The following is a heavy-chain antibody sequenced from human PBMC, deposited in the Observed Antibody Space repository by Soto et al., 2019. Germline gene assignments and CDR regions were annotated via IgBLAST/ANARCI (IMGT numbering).Heavy chain of an antibody. Sequence: GGSLRLSCAASGFTFSSYGMHWVRQAPGKGLEWVAVISYDGSNKYYADSVKGRFTISRDNSKNTLYLQMNSLRAEDTAVYYCAKDPASARYCSSTSCPPSRFDPWGQGTLVTVSS. V-gene: IGHV3-30*18. CDR1: GFTFSSYG. J-gene: IGHJ5*02. CDR3: AKDPASARYCSSTSCPPSRFDP. D-gene: IGHD2-2*01. CDR2: ISYDGSNK.